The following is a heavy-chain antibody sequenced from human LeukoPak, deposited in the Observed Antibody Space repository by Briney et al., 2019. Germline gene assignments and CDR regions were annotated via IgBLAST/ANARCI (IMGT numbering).Heavy chain of an antibody. D-gene: IGHD3-3*02. V-gene: IGHV3-23*01. CDR3: AKGVGFLEWLLKH. J-gene: IGHJ1*01. CDR2: ISGSGGST. CDR1: GFTFSSYA. Sequence: GGSLRLSCAASGFTFSSYAMSWVRQAPGKGLEWVSAISGSGGSTYYADSVKGRFTISRDNSKKTLYPQMKSLRAEDTAVYYCAKGVGFLEWLLKHCGQGTLVTVSS.